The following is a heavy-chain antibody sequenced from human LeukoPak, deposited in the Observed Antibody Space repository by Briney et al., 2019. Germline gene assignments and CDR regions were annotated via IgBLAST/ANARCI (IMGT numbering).Heavy chain of an antibody. CDR1: GFTFDDYA. J-gene: IGHJ6*03. CDR3: AKNGVRGVNHYYYYYMDV. V-gene: IGHV3-43D*03. D-gene: IGHD3-10*01. Sequence: PGGSLRLSCAASGFTFDDYAMHWVRQAPGKGLEWVSLISWDGGSTYYADSVKGRFTISRDNSKNSLYLQMNSLRAGDAALYYCAKNGVRGVNHYYYYYMDVWGKGTTVTVSS. CDR2: ISWDGGST.